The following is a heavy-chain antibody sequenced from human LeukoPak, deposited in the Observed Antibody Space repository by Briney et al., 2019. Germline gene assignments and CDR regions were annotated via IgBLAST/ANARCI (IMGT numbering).Heavy chain of an antibody. J-gene: IGHJ4*02. CDR1: GGTFSSYA. Sequence: SVTVSCKASGGTFSSYAISWVRQAPGQGLEGMGGIFPIFGTANYAQKFQGRVTITTDESTSTAYMELSSLRSEDTAVYYCARGREEEMEYYFDYWGQGTRVTVSS. CDR3: ARGREEEMEYYFDY. V-gene: IGHV1-69*05. CDR2: IFPIFGTA. D-gene: IGHD5-24*01.